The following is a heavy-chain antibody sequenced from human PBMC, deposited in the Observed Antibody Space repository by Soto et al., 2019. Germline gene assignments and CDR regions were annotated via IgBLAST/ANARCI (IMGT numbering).Heavy chain of an antibody. CDR3: ARGHSITIFGSYYYGMDV. CDR1: GFTVSSNY. V-gene: IGHV3-53*01. D-gene: IGHD3-3*01. Sequence: PGGSLRLSCAASGFTVSSNYMSWVRQAPGKGLEWVSVIYSGGSTYYADSVKGRFTISRGNSKNTLYLQMNSLRAEDTAVYYCARGHSITIFGSYYYGMDVWGQGTTVTVSS. CDR2: IYSGGST. J-gene: IGHJ6*02.